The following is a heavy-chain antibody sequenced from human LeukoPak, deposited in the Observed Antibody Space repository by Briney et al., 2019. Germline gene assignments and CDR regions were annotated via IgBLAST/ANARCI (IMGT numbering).Heavy chain of an antibody. J-gene: IGHJ6*02. CDR3: ARDNHVVVVAASAPLYYYGMDV. V-gene: IGHV3-9*01. CDR1: GFTFDDYA. Sequence: GRSLRLSCAASGFTFDDYAMHWVRQAPGKGLEWVSGISYNSDTIAYADSVKGRFTISRDNAKNSLYLQMNSLRAEDTAVYYCARDNHVVVVAASAPLYYYGMDVWGQGTTVTVSS. CDR2: ISYNSDTI. D-gene: IGHD2-15*01.